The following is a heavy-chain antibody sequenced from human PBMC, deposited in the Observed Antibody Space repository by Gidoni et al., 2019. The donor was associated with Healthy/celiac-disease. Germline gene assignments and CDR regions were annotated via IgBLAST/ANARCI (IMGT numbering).Heavy chain of an antibody. V-gene: IGHV3-30*18. CDR3: AKDRRVTMVRGEDFVWDGMDV. CDR2: ISYDGSNK. Sequence: QVQLVESGGGVVQPGRSLRLSCAASGFTFSRYVMHLFRQAPGKGLEWVAVISYDGSNKYYADSVKGRFTISRDNSKNTLYLQMNSLRAEDTAVYYCAKDRRVTMVRGEDFVWDGMDVWGQGTTVTVSS. J-gene: IGHJ6*02. CDR1: GFTFSRYV. D-gene: IGHD3-10*01.